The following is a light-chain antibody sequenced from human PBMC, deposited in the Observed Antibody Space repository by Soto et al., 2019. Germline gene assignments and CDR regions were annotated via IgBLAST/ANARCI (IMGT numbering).Light chain of an antibody. CDR3: YQYDTSPWT. Sequence: EIVMTQSPGTLSLSPGEAARLSCRASQSVSGSYLAWYQQKPGQAPRLVIYDASTRATGIPDRFRGSGSGTDFTLTISRLEPEDFAVYYCYQYDTSPWTFGQGTKVDIK. V-gene: IGKV3-20*01. CDR1: QSVSGSY. J-gene: IGKJ1*01. CDR2: DAS.